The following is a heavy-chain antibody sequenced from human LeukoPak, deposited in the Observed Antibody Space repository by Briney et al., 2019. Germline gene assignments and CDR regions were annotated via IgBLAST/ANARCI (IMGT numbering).Heavy chain of an antibody. CDR2: IIGNGDT. Sequence: PGGSLRLSCAASGFILRDFRMSWVRQAPGKGLEWVSRIIGNGDTRYADSVKGRFTIYRDNSMNTLFLQMNNLRVDDTAIYYCTKGASLYVTGPDFWGPGTLVTVSS. J-gene: IGHJ4*02. V-gene: IGHV3-23*01. CDR3: TKGASLYVTGPDF. CDR1: GFILRDFR. D-gene: IGHD3-9*01.